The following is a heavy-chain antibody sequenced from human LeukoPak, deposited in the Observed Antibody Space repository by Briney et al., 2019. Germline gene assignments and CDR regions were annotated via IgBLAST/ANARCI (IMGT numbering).Heavy chain of an antibody. J-gene: IGHJ4*02. CDR3: ATSTSGSSLASADY. V-gene: IGHV1-24*01. Sequence: ASVKVSCKVSGYSLTELSMHWVRQAPGKGLEWMGGFDPEDGETIYAQKFQGRVTMTEDTSTDTAYMELSSLRSEDTAVYYCATSTSGSSLASADYWGQGTLVTVSS. CDR2: FDPEDGET. CDR1: GYSLTELS. D-gene: IGHD1-26*01.